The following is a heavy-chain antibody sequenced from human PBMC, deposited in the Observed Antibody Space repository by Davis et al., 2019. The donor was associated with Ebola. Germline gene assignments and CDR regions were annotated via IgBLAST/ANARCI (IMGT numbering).Heavy chain of an antibody. CDR3: ARRGTSSWYAGWFDP. CDR1: GGSISSSNW. J-gene: IGHJ5*02. V-gene: IGHV4-4*02. CDR2: IYHSGST. Sequence: MPSETLSLTCAVSGGSISSSNWWSWVRQPPGKGLEWIGEIYHSGSTNYNPSPKSRVTISVDKSKNQFSLKLSSVTAADTAMYYCARRGTSSWYAGWFDPWGQGTLVTVSS. D-gene: IGHD6-13*01.